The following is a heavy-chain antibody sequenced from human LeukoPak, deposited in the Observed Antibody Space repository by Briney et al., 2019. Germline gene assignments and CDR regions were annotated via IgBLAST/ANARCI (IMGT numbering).Heavy chain of an antibody. CDR1: GFIFSDYG. Sequence: GGSLRLSCAASGFIFSDYGMHWVRLAPGKGLEWVAVIWFDGFTEYYADSAKGRFTISRDNSKNTLYLQMNSLRAEDTAVYYCARVGPSSSWADAFDIWGQGTMVTVSS. V-gene: IGHV3-33*01. D-gene: IGHD6-13*01. CDR3: ARVGPSSSWADAFDI. CDR2: IWFDGFTE. J-gene: IGHJ3*02.